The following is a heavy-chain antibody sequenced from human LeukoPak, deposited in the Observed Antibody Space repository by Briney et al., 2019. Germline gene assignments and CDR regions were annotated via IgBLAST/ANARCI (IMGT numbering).Heavy chain of an antibody. CDR3: AKDRAVVVPAALDY. J-gene: IGHJ4*02. CDR1: GFTFSSYG. V-gene: IGHV3-30*18. D-gene: IGHD2-2*01. CDR2: ISYDGSNK. Sequence: GGSLRLSCAASGFTFSSYGMHWVRQAPGKGLEWVAVISYDGSNKYYADSVKGRFTISRDNSKNTLYLQMSSLRAEDTAVYYCAKDRAVVVPAALDYWGQGTLVTVSS.